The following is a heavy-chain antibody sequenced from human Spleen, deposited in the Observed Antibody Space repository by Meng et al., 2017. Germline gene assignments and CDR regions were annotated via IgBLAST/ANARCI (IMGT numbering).Heavy chain of an antibody. CDR1: GGSFSDYY. CDR3: ARGPTTMAHDFDY. Sequence: QVQPQQVGAGLLKPSQTLSPTCVVPGGSFSDYYWSWIRQPPGKGLEWIGEINHSGSTNYNPSLESRATISVDTSQNNLSLKLSSVTAADSAVYYCARGPTTMAHDFDYWGQGTLVTVSS. V-gene: IGHV4-34*01. J-gene: IGHJ4*02. D-gene: IGHD4-11*01. CDR2: INHSGST.